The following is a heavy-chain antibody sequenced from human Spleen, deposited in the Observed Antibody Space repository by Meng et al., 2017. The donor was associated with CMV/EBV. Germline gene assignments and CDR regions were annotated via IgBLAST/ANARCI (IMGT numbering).Heavy chain of an antibody. Sequence: SCQASGGTFSSYAISWVRQAPGQGLEWMGGIIPIFGTANYAQKFQGRVTITTDESTRTAYMELSSLRSEDTAVYYCARGGQLAYFDYWGQGTLVTVSS. CDR2: IIPIFGTA. CDR1: GGTFSSYA. V-gene: IGHV1-69*05. J-gene: IGHJ4*02. CDR3: ARGGQLAYFDY. D-gene: IGHD6-6*01.